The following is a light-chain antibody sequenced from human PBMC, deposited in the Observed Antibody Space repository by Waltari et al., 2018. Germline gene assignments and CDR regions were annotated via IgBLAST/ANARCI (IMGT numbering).Light chain of an antibody. V-gene: IGLV3-21*02. Sequence: SFALTQPPSVSVAPGQTARIPRGGANFESKSVPWYQQGSGHAPVLVIHDDRDRPSGIPERFSGSNSENTATLTINNVEAGDEADYYCQVWNSHDDHVVFGGGTKLTVL. CDR1: NFESKS. J-gene: IGLJ2*01. CDR3: QVWNSHDDHVV. CDR2: DDR.